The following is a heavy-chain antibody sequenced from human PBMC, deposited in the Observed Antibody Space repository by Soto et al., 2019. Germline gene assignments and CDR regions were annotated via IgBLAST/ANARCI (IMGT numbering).Heavy chain of an antibody. CDR2: IYYSGST. CDR1: GGSISSYH. CDR3: ARRGDYMDV. J-gene: IGHJ6*03. V-gene: IGHV4-59*08. Sequence: PSETLSLTCTVSGGSISSYHWIWIRQPPGKGLEWIGYIYYSGSTNYNPSLKSRVTISVDTSKNQFSLKLSSVTAADTAVYYCARRGDYMDVWGKGTTVTVSS.